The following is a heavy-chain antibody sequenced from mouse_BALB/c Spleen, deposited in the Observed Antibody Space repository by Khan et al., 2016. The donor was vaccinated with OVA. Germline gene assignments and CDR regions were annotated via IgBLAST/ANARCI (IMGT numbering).Heavy chain of an antibody. V-gene: IGHV3-2*02. CDR2: ISYSGST. J-gene: IGHJ4*01. CDR1: GYSITSNYA. Sequence: VQLKESGPGLVKPSQSLSLTCTVTGYSITSNYAWNWIRQFPGNKLEWMGYISYSGSTSYNPSLKSQISITRDKSKNQFFLQLNSVTTEDTATYYCAGKYYYGYAVDYWGQGTSVTVSA. CDR3: AGKYYYGYAVDY. D-gene: IGHD1-1*01.